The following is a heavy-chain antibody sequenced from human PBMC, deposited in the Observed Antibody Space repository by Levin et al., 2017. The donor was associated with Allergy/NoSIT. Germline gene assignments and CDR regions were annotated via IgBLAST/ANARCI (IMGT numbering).Heavy chain of an antibody. V-gene: IGHV4-59*01. D-gene: IGHD2-15*01. CDR2: IYYSGST. J-gene: IGHJ4*02. CDR3: ARGPYSRVFYFDY. CDR1: GGSISSYY. Sequence: SETLSLTCTVSGGSISSYYWSWIRQPPGKGLEWIGYIYYSGSTNYNPSLKSRVTISVDTSKNQFSLKLSSVTAADTAVYYCARGPYSRVFYFDYWGQGTLVTVSS.